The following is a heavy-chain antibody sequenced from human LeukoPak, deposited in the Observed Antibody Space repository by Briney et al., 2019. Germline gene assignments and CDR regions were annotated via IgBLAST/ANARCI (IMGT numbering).Heavy chain of an antibody. D-gene: IGHD2-2*01. Sequence: GESLKISCKGFGYSFSTYWIGWVRQMPGKGLEWMGVIYPGDSDTRYSPSFRGQVTISADKSISTAYLQWSSLKASDSAMYYCARVLGSCSSSSCSGLDYWGQGTLVTVSS. CDR3: ARVLGSCSSSSCSGLDY. CDR2: IYPGDSDT. CDR1: GYSFSTYW. J-gene: IGHJ4*02. V-gene: IGHV5-51*01.